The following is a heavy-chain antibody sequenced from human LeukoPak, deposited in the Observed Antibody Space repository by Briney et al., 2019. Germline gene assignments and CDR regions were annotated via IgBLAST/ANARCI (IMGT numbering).Heavy chain of an antibody. D-gene: IGHD6-13*01. CDR3: ARVIIESAAFDY. V-gene: IGHV4-31*03. CDR2: IYSSGSI. CDR1: GGSISSGDYN. J-gene: IGHJ4*02. Sequence: PSQTLSLTCTVSGGSISSGDYNWNWIRQHPGKGLECIGYIYSSGSIYYNPSLKSRVTISVDTSKSQFSLNLSSVTAADTAVYYCARVIIESAAFDYWGQGTLVTVSS.